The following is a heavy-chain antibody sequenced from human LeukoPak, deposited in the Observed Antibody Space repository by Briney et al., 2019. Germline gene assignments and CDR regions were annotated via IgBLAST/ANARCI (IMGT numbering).Heavy chain of an antibody. CDR3: ARDGYSYGYSGSTGAFDI. Sequence: GGSLRLSCAASGFTFSTYNMNWVRQAPGKGLEWVSAITTSSAYIYYADSVKGRFTISRDNAKNSLYLQMNSLRAEDTAVYYCARDGYSYGYSGSTGAFDIWGQGTMVTVSS. CDR1: GFTFSTYN. V-gene: IGHV3-21*01. D-gene: IGHD5-18*01. J-gene: IGHJ3*02. CDR2: ITTSSAYI.